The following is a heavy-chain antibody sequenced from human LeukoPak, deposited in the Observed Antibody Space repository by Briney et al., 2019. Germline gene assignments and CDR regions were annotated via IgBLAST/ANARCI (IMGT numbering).Heavy chain of an antibody. CDR2: ISGSGGST. J-gene: IGHJ4*02. V-gene: IGHV3-23*01. D-gene: IGHD3-22*01. Sequence: PGGSLRLSCEAPGFTFSSYAMSWARQAPGKGLKWVSAISGSGGSTYYADSVKGRFTISRDNSKNTLYLQMNSLRAEDTAVYYCAKDSSGYFLEPTFDYWGQGTLVTVSS. CDR1: GFTFSSYA. CDR3: AKDSSGYFLEPTFDY.